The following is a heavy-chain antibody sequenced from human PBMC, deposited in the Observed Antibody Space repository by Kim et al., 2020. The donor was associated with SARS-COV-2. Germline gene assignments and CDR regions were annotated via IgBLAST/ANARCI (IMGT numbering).Heavy chain of an antibody. Sequence: GGSLRLSCAASGFTFNSYAMHWVRQAPGKGLEWVAVVSYDGINKNYADSVKGRFTISRDNSKDTLYLQMNSLRGDDTAMYYCARVEQWSFCYYGMDVWGQGTTVTVSS. J-gene: IGHJ6*02. CDR3: ARVEQWSFCYYGMDV. V-gene: IGHV3-30*04. D-gene: IGHD6-19*01. CDR2: VSYDGINK. CDR1: GFTFNSYA.